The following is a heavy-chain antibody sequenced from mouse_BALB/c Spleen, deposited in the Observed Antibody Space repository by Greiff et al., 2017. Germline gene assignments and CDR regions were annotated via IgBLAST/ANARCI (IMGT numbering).Heavy chain of an antibody. CDR1: GDSITSGY. CDR2: ISYSGST. CDR3: ARRGLDGYDYYAMDY. Sequence: EVKLQESGPSLVKPSQTLSLTCSVTGDSITSGYWNWIRKFPGNKLEYMGYISYSGSTYYNPSLKSRISITRDTSKNQYYLQLNSVTTEDTATYYCARRGLDGYDYYAMDYWGQGTSVTVSS. J-gene: IGHJ4*01. V-gene: IGHV3-8*02. D-gene: IGHD2-2*01.